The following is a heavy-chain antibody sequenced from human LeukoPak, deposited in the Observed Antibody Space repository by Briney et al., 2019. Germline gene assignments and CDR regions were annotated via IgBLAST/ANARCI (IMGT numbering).Heavy chain of an antibody. CDR2: FFLKGST. CDR1: GYSISSGYY. D-gene: IGHD2-2*01. V-gene: IGHV4-38-2*01. CDR3: ARVARCTSCFDVDY. J-gene: IGHJ4*02. Sequence: SETLSLTCAVSGYSISSGYYWGWIRQPPGKGLEWIGSFFLKGSTYYNPSLKSRVTISVDTSKNQFSLTLSSVTAADTAVYYCARVARCTSCFDVDYWGQGTLVTVSS.